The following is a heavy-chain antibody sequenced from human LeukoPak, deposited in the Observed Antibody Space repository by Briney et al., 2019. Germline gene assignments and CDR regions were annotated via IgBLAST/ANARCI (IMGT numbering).Heavy chain of an antibody. CDR1: GFSFSSYG. D-gene: IGHD4-23*01. CDR3: ARYFGGNNCYSISCPLDY. CDR2: IGYDGSNK. J-gene: IGHJ4*02. Sequence: GRSLRLSCAASGFSFSSYGIHWVRQAPGKGLEWVAVIGYDGSNKYYADSVKGRFTTSRDNAKNSLYLQMNSLRVEDTAVYYCARYFGGNNCYSISCPLDYWGQGTLVTVSS. V-gene: IGHV3-33*08.